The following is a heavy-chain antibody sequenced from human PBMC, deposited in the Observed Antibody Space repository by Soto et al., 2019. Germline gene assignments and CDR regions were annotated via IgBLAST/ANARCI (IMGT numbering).Heavy chain of an antibody. Sequence: SETMSLTCAVYGGSFSGYYWSWIRQPPGKGLEWIGEINHSGSTNYNPSLKSRVTISVYTSKNQFSLKLSSVTAADTAVYYCARRNGEFGSGESQGDDARDVGGEGTTVT. CDR1: GGSFSGYY. V-gene: IGHV4-34*01. J-gene: IGHJ6*02. CDR3: ARRNGEFGSGESQGDDARDV. D-gene: IGHD3-3*01. CDR2: INHSGST.